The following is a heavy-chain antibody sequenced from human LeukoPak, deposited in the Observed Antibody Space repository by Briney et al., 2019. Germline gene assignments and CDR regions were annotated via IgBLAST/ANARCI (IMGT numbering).Heavy chain of an antibody. J-gene: IGHJ5*02. V-gene: IGHV5-51*01. D-gene: IGHD6-6*01. CDR1: GYSLTSYW. CDR2: IYPGNSDT. CDR3: ARLGGLVGNWFDP. Sequence: GESLKISCKGSGYSLTSYWIGWVRQMPGKGLEWMGIIYPGNSDTRYSPSFQGQVTISADKSISTAYLQWSSLKASDTTMYYCARLGGLVGNWFDPWGQGTLVTVSS.